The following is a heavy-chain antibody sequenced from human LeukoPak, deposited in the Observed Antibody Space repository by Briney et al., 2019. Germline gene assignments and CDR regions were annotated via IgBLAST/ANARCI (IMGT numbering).Heavy chain of an antibody. Sequence: PGGSLRLSCAASGFTFRSSAMAWVRQAPGKGLEWVSTIRDGGDATYYADSVKGRFTISRDNSKNTLYLQMNSLRAEDTAVYYCAKFDSSGWYFDLWGRGTLVTVSS. D-gene: IGHD6-19*01. CDR3: AKFDSSGWYFDL. CDR2: IRDGGDAT. V-gene: IGHV3-23*01. CDR1: GFTFRSSA. J-gene: IGHJ2*01.